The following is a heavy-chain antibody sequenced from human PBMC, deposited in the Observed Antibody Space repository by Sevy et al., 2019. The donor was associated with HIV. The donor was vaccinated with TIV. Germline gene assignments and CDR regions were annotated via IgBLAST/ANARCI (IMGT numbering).Heavy chain of an antibody. Sequence: SETLSLTCTVSGGSVSSGSYYWSWIRQPPGKGLEWIGYIYYSGSTNYNPSLKSRVTISVDTSKNQFSLKMSSVTAADTAVHYCARLNCGGDCYSHYGMDVWGQGTTVTVSS. D-gene: IGHD2-21*02. CDR2: IYYSGST. V-gene: IGHV4-61*01. J-gene: IGHJ6*02. CDR1: GGSVSSGSYY. CDR3: ARLNCGGDCYSHYGMDV.